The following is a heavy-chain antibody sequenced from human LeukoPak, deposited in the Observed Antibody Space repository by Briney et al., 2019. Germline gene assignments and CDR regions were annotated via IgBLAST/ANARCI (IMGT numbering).Heavy chain of an antibody. V-gene: IGHV3-64D*06. Sequence: GGSLRLSCSASGFTFSRYAMHWVRQAPGKGLEYVSAISSNGGSTYYADSVKGRFTISRDNSRNTLHLQMSSLRVEDTAVYYCVKDSSSGSYFDYWGQGTLVTVSS. CDR2: ISSNGGST. J-gene: IGHJ4*02. D-gene: IGHD3-10*01. CDR1: GFTFSRYA. CDR3: VKDSSSGSYFDY.